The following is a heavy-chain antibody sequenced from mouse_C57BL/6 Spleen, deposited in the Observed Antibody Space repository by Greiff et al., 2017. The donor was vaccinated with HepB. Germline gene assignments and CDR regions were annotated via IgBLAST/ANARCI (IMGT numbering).Heavy chain of an antibody. Sequence: QVQLQQPGAELVMPGASVKLSCKASGYTFTSYWMHWVKQRPGQGLEWIGEIDPSDSYTNYNQKFKGKSTLTVDKSSSTAYMQLSSLTSEDSAVYYCARRAGYLNYFDYWGQGTTLTVSS. CDR2: IDPSDSYT. J-gene: IGHJ2*01. CDR3: ARRAGYLNYFDY. CDR1: GYTFTSYW. V-gene: IGHV1-69*01. D-gene: IGHD2-3*01.